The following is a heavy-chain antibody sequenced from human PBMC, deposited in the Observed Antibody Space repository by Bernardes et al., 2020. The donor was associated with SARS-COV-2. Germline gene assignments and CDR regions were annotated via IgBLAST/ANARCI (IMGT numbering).Heavy chain of an antibody. CDR1: GFTFSSYA. J-gene: IGHJ4*02. CDR2: IFGSGSGA. D-gene: IGHD3-16*01. V-gene: IGHV3-23*01. Sequence: GRSLRLSCAASGFTFSSYAMNWVRQAPGKGLEWVSGIFGSGSGAYYADSVKGRFTVSRDNSKKTLYLQMNSLRAEDTATYYCAKDKGRFGEPVVVWYFDSWGQGTLVTVSS. CDR3: AKDKGRFGEPVVVWYFDS.